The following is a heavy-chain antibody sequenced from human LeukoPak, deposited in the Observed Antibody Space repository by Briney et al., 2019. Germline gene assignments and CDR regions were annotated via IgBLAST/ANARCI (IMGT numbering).Heavy chain of an antibody. D-gene: IGHD3-10*01. Sequence: GGSLRLSCAASGFTFSSYGMHWVRQAPGKGLEWVAFIRYDGSNKYYADSVKGRFTISRDNSKNTLYLQMNALRAEDTALYYCARARHPWISGTYWYYFDYWGQGTLVTVSS. V-gene: IGHV3-30*02. CDR3: ARARHPWISGTYWYYFDY. J-gene: IGHJ4*02. CDR2: IRYDGSNK. CDR1: GFTFSSYG.